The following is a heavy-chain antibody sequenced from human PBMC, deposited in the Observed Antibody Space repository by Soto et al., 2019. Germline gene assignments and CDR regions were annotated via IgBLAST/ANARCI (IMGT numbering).Heavy chain of an antibody. Sequence: ASVKVSCKASGYTFTSYDMNWVRQATGQGLEWMGWMNPNSGNTGYAQKFQGRVTMTRNTSISTAYMELSSLRSEDTAVYYCARVIPHMYYYYYYLDVWGKGTTVTVSS. CDR2: MNPNSGNT. J-gene: IGHJ6*03. CDR1: GYTFTSYD. V-gene: IGHV1-8*01. CDR3: ARVIPHMYYYYYYLDV.